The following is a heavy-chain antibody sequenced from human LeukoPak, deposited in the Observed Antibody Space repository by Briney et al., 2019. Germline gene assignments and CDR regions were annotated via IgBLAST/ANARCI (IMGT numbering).Heavy chain of an antibody. V-gene: IGHV6-1*01. CDR3: SRAPSCGSDCYYFDY. CDR1: GDRVSSNGAA. Sequence: PSETLSLTCAISGDRVSSNGAAWNWIRQSPSRGLEWLGRTYYRSKWYNDFAVSVKSRITISPDTSKNRFSLQLNSVTPEDTAVYYCSRAPSCGSDCYYFDYWGQGTLVTVSS. D-gene: IGHD2-21*02. J-gene: IGHJ4*02. CDR2: TYYRSKWYN.